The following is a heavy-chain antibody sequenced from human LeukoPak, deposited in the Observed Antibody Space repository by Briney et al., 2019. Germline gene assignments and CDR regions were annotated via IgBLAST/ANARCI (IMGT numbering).Heavy chain of an antibody. J-gene: IGHJ4*02. V-gene: IGHV3-64*01. CDR2: ISGNGVST. CDR3: ARDASDIVVVPAAVGPFDL. CDR1: GFTFSSYA. D-gene: IGHD2-2*01. Sequence: GGSLRLSCAGSGFTFSSYAMYWVRRTPGKELEYVSVISGNGVSTHYATSVKGRFTISRDNSKNTLYLQMGSLRAEDMAVYYCARDASDIVVVPAAVGPFDLWGQGTLVTVSS.